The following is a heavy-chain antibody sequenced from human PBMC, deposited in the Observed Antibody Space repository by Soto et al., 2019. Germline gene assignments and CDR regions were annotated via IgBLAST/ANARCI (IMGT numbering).Heavy chain of an antibody. J-gene: IGHJ4*02. CDR2: ISYDGSNK. V-gene: IGHV3-30-3*01. CDR3: AREPLRRPCELQAKYYFDY. D-gene: IGHD1-26*01. Sequence: QVQLVESGGGVVQPGRSLRLSCAASGFTFSSYAMHWVRQAPGKGLEWVAVISYDGSNKYYADSVKGRFTISRDNSKNTLYLQMNSLRAEDTAVYYCAREPLRRPCELQAKYYFDYWGQGTLVTVSS. CDR1: GFTFSSYA.